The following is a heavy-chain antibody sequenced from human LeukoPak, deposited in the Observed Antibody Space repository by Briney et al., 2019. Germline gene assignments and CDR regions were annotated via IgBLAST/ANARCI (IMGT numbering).Heavy chain of an antibody. D-gene: IGHD2-15*01. CDR1: GFTFSSYV. Sequence: SLRLSCAASGFTFSSYVMHWVRQAPGKGLEWVAIVWYDGSNNHYADSVKGRFTISRHNSKNTLYLQMNSLRAEDTAVFYCARGGVVVAQYLFDYWGQGTLVTVYS. CDR3: ARGGVVVAQYLFDY. V-gene: IGHV3-33*01. CDR2: VWYDGSNN. J-gene: IGHJ4*02.